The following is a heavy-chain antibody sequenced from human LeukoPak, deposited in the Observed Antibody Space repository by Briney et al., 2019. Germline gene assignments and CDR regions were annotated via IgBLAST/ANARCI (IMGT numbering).Heavy chain of an antibody. CDR1: GGTFSSYA. J-gene: IGHJ4*02. CDR3: ARGVFWSGYQRQSPLNY. Sequence: SVKVSXKASGGTFSSYAISWVRQAPGQGLEWMGGIIPIFGTANYAQKFQGRVTITADESTSTAYMELSSLRSEDTAVYYCARGVFWSGYQRQSPLNYWGQGTLVTVSS. D-gene: IGHD3-3*01. CDR2: IIPIFGTA. V-gene: IGHV1-69*13.